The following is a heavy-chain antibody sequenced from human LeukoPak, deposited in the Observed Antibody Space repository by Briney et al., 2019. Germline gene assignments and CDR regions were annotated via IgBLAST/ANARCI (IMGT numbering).Heavy chain of an antibody. V-gene: IGHV1-69*05. J-gene: IGHJ4*02. CDR2: IIPIFGTA. CDR3: ATGKGDDYPDY. D-gene: IGHD3-16*01. CDR1: GGTFSSYA. Sequence: SVKVSCKASGGTFSSYAISWVRQAPGQGLEWMGGIIPIFGTANYAQKFQGRVAITTDESTSTAYMELSSLRSEDTAVYYCATGKGDDYPDYWGQGTLVTVSS.